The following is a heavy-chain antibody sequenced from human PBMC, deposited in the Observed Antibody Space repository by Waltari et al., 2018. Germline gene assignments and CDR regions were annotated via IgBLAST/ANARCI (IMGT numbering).Heavy chain of an antibody. CDR1: GFTFSSYA. CDR3: AKWIGISDRYYYYGMDV. CDR2: ISGSGGST. D-gene: IGHD2-2*03. V-gene: IGHV3-23*01. Sequence: EVQLLESGGGLVQPGGSLRLSCAASGFTFSSYAMSWVRQAPGKGLEWVSAISGSGGSTYYADSVKGRFTISRDNSKNTLYLQMNSLRAEDTAVYYCAKWIGISDRYYYYGMDVWGQGTTVTVSS. J-gene: IGHJ6*02.